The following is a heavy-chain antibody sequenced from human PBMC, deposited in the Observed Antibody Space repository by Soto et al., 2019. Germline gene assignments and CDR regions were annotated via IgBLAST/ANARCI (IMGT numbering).Heavy chain of an antibody. CDR3: VHQDRINNKYYFDL. CDR1: GFSLSTSGVG. D-gene: IGHD2-2*01. Sequence: QITVKEYGPKLVKPSQTLTLTCAFSGFSLSTSGVGVGWVRQPPGKAPEWLALIYWDDDKRYRPSLKSRLSITNDTSKDQVVFTMTNMDPVDTATYYCVHQDRINNKYYFDLWGRGTQVTVSS. J-gene: IGHJ2*01. CDR2: IYWDDDK. V-gene: IGHV2-5*02.